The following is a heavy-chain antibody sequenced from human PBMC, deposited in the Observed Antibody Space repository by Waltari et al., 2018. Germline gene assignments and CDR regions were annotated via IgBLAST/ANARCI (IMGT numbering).Heavy chain of an antibody. CDR1: GGSISSSSYY. Sequence: LQESGPGLVKPSETLSLTCTVSGGSISSSSYYWGWIRQPPGKGLEWIGSIYYSGSTYYNPSLKSRVTISVDTSKNQFSLKLSSVTAADTAVYDCERACIAARGYYYYGMDVWGQGTTVTVSS. J-gene: IGHJ6*02. CDR3: ERACIAARGYYYYGMDV. D-gene: IGHD6-6*01. CDR2: IYYSGST. V-gene: IGHV4-39*07.